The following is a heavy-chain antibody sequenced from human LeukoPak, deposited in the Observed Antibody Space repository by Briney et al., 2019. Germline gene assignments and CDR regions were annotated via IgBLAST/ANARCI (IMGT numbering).Heavy chain of an antibody. Sequence: GGSLRLSCAASGFPFDNYAMNWVRQAPGKGLEWVSSISESGHETHYADSVKGRFTISRDNAKNSLYLQMNSLRGEDTALYYCVRGTATGGRMDYRGQGTPVTVFS. D-gene: IGHD5-24*01. CDR1: GFPFDNYA. CDR2: ISESGHET. V-gene: IGHV3-21*04. J-gene: IGHJ4*02. CDR3: VRGTATGGRMDY.